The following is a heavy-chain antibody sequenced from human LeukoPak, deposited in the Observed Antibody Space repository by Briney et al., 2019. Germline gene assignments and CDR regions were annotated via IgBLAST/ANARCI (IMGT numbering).Heavy chain of an antibody. Sequence: PGGSLRLSCAASGFTFSSYAMSWVRQAPGKGLEWVSAISGSGGSTYYADSVKGRFTISRDNSKNTLYLQMNSLRAEDTAVYYCAKDRPYSSGLYYVAYFDYWGQGTLVTVSS. D-gene: IGHD6-19*01. CDR1: GFTFSSYA. CDR2: ISGSGGST. J-gene: IGHJ4*02. V-gene: IGHV3-23*01. CDR3: AKDRPYSSGLYYVAYFDY.